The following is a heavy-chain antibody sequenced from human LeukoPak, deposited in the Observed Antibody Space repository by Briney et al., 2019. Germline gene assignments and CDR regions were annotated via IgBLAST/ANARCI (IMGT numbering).Heavy chain of an antibody. Sequence: GGSLRLSCAGSGFTFSSYGMSWVRQAPGKGLEWVSAISARGDDTYYIDSVKGRFIISRDNSKNTLYLQMNSLKAEDTAVYYCAKRSDYGGDSKYFDAWDQGTPVTVSS. J-gene: IGHJ4*02. CDR2: ISARGDDT. CDR1: GFTFSSYG. V-gene: IGHV3-23*01. CDR3: AKRSDYGGDSKYFDA. D-gene: IGHD4-23*01.